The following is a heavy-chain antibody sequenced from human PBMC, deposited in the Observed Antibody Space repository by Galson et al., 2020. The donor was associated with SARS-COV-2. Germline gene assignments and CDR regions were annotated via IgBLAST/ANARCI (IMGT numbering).Heavy chain of an antibody. CDR2: IKSTTYGGTT. CDR3: APEMAGWAGCDYSY. D-gene: IGHD5-12*01. Sequence: GGSLRLSCAASGFTFSNAWMNWVRQAPGKGLEWVGRIKSTTYGGTTDYAAPVKGRFTVSRDDLKNTLYLQMDSLKIEDTAVYYCAPEMAGWAGCDYSYWGQGTLVTVSS. CDR1: GFTFSNAW. J-gene: IGHJ4*02. V-gene: IGHV3-15*01.